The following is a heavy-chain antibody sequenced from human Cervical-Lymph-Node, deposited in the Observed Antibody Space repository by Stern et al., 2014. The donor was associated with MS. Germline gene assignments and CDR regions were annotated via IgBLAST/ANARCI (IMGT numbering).Heavy chain of an antibody. CDR3: ASGTGSKRPTGNY. Sequence: MQLVESGAEVKKPGASVKVSCKASGYTFTSHYMHWVRQAPGQGLEWVGIINPSGDSASYAQKFQGRVTMTRDKSTSTVYMELSSLRSEDTAVYYCASGTGSKRPTGNYWGQGTLVTVSS. CDR1: GYTFTSHY. J-gene: IGHJ4*02. D-gene: IGHD3/OR15-3a*01. CDR2: INPSGDSA. V-gene: IGHV1-46*01.